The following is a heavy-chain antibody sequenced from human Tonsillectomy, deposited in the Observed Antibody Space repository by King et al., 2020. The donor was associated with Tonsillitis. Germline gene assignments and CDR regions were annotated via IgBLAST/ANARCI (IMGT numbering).Heavy chain of an antibody. CDR2: ICSSGSTI. Sequence: VQLVESGGGLVQPGGSLRLSCAASGFTLSSYDMNWVRQAPGKGLEWVSYICSSGSTIYYADALKGRFTISRDNAKNSLYLQMNRLRAEDTAVYYCAREEPYYFDYWGQGTLVTVSS. J-gene: IGHJ4*02. CDR3: AREEPYYFDY. D-gene: IGHD1-14*01. V-gene: IGHV3-48*03. CDR1: GFTLSSYD.